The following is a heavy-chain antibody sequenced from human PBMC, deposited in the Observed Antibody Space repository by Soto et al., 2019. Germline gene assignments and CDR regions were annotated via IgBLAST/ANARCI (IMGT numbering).Heavy chain of an antibody. Sequence: GGSLRLSCAASGFAFSTCAIHWVRQAPGKGLDWVTVISNDEKRKFYADSVKGRFTVSRDNFKNTVYLEMADLRVEDTAVYFCVRATEDTGYFRNFQSWGQGTQVTVSS. D-gene: IGHD3-9*01. CDR1: GFAFSTCA. CDR2: ISNDEKRK. V-gene: IGHV3-30*04. J-gene: IGHJ4*02. CDR3: VRATEDTGYFRNFQS.